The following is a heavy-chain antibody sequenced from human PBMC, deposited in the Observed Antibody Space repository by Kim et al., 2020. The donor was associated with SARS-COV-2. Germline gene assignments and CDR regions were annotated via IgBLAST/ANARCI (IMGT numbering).Heavy chain of an antibody. V-gene: IGHV1-46*01. CDR2: INTTRGST. J-gene: IGHJ4*02. Sequence: ASVKVSCKTYGYTFTSYYMHWVRQAPGQGLEWMGIINTTRGSTTYAQKFQGRVMMTRDTSTSTVYMELSSLTSEDTAVFYCARSASGGKEFEYWGQGPLV. CDR1: GYTFTSYY. D-gene: IGHD3-10*01. CDR3: ARSASGGKEFEY.